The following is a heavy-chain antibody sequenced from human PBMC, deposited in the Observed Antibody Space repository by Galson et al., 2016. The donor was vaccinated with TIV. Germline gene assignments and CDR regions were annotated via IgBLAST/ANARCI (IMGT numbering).Heavy chain of an antibody. CDR2: IVPMFGTT. CDR1: GVTFSYFA. CDR3: ARGRGIYDSSGYFLFDH. J-gene: IGHJ5*02. V-gene: IGHV1-69*13. D-gene: IGHD3-22*01. Sequence: SVKVSCKASGVTFSYFAFSWGRQAPGQGLEWMGGIVPMFGTTNYAQKFQGRVTISADESTTTAYLELSSLRSEDTAVYYCARGRGIYDSSGYFLFDHWGQGTLVTVSS.